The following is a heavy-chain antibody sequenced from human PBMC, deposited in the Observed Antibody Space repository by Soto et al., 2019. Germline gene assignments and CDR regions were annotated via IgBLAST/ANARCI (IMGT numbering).Heavy chain of an antibody. V-gene: IGHV4-34*01. CDR3: ARGPVGGGNSPPYYHYGMDV. D-gene: IGHD2-21*02. J-gene: IGHJ6*02. CDR1: GGSFNGYY. CDR2: ITHSGST. Sequence: SETLSLTCAVYGGSFNGYYWSWIRQPPGKGLEWIGEITHSGSTNYNPSLKSRVTISVDTSKNQFSLKLSSVTAADTTVYYCARGPVGGGNSPPYYHYGMDVWGQGTTVTVSS.